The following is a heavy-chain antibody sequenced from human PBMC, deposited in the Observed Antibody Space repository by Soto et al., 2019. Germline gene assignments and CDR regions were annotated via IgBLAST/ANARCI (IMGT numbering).Heavy chain of an antibody. V-gene: IGHV3-30*18. Sequence: GGSLRLSCAVSGFTFSSYGMHWVRQAPGKGLEWVAVISYDGSYKYYADSVKGRFTISRDNSKNTLYLQMNSLRAEDTAVYYCAKDLHSGSYYFDYWGQGTLVTVSS. CDR2: ISYDGSYK. J-gene: IGHJ4*02. D-gene: IGHD1-26*01. CDR3: AKDLHSGSYYFDY. CDR1: GFTFSSYG.